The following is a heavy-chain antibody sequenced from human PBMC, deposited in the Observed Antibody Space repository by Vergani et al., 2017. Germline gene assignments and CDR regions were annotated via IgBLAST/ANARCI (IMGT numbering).Heavy chain of an antibody. CDR3: ARASHCINCYSEGPNGPGYYYMDV. D-gene: IGHD2-21*01. Sequence: QVQLQESGPGLLKPSQTLSFTCTVSGASVSRGTYYWTWIRQPAGKKLEWIVRMYTSGHTIYNPSLESRVTMSVDTSKNQFSLQLSSVTAADTAVYYCARASHCINCYSEGPNGPGYYYMDVWGKGTTVTVSS. J-gene: IGHJ6*03. CDR1: GASVSRGTYY. V-gene: IGHV4-61*02. CDR2: MYTSGHT.